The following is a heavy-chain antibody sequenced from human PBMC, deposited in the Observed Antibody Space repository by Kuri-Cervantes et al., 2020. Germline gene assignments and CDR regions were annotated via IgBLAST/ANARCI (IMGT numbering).Heavy chain of an antibody. Sequence: GGSLRLSCAGSGFTFSSVWTSWVRQVPGKGLEWVAVISYGGSNKYYADSVKGRFTISRDNSKNTLYLQMNSLRAEDTAVYYCARDWDFWSGYGFDPWGQGTLVTVSS. J-gene: IGHJ5*02. CDR3: ARDWDFWSGYGFDP. CDR2: ISYGGSNK. D-gene: IGHD3-3*01. V-gene: IGHV3-30-3*01. CDR1: GFTFSSVW.